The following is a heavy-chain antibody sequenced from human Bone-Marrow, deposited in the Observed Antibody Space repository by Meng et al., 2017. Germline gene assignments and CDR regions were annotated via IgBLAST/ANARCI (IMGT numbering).Heavy chain of an antibody. J-gene: IGHJ4*02. CDR3: ARVHFDY. CDR1: GFTFSSYA. Sequence: QVQLVESGGGVVPPGRSLRLSCAASGFTFSSYAMHWVRQAPGKGLEWVAVISYDGSNKYYADSVKGRFTISRDNSKNALYLQMNSLRAEDTAVYYCARVHFDYWGQGTLVTVSS. CDR2: ISYDGSNK. V-gene: IGHV3-30*01.